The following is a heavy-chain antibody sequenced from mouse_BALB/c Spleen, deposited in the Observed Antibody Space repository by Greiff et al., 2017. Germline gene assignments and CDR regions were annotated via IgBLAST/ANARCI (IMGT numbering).Heavy chain of an antibody. Sequence: EVQLVESGPGLVKPSQSLSLTCSVTGYSITSGYYWNWIRQFPGNKLEWMGYISYDGSNNYNPSLKNRISITRDTSKNQFFLKLSSVTTEDTATYYCARRAPGFDYWGQGTTLTVSS. J-gene: IGHJ2*01. D-gene: IGHD3-3*01. V-gene: IGHV3-6*02. CDR3: ARRAPGFDY. CDR2: ISYDGSN. CDR1: GYSITSGYY.